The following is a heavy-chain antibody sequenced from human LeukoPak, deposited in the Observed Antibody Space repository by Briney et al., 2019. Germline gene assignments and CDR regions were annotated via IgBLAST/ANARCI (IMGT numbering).Heavy chain of an antibody. Sequence: SETLSLTCTVSGGSISSYYWSWIRQPLGKGLEWIGNVYYSRSTNYNPSLKSRVTISVDTSKNQFSLKLSSVTAADTAVYYCARTFSEGYYYYGMDVWGKGTTFTVS. D-gene: IGHD3-16*01. CDR1: GGSISSYY. J-gene: IGHJ6*04. V-gene: IGHV4-59*01. CDR2: VYYSRST. CDR3: ARTFSEGYYYYGMDV.